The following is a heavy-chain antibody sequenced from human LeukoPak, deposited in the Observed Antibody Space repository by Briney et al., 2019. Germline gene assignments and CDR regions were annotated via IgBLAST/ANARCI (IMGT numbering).Heavy chain of an antibody. CDR1: GFTFSSYA. J-gene: IGHJ3*02. D-gene: IGHD1-1*01. CDR3: ARGTTGTTPDDAFDI. Sequence: GGSLRLSCAASGFTFSSYAMSWVRQAPGKGLEWVSVIYSGGSTYYADSVKGRFTISRDNSKNTLYLQMNSLRAEDTAVYYCARGTTGTTPDDAFDIWGQGTMVTVSS. V-gene: IGHV3-53*01. CDR2: IYSGGST.